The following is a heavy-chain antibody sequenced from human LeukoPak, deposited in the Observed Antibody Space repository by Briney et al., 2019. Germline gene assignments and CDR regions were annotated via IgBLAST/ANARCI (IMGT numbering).Heavy chain of an antibody. D-gene: IGHD6-6*01. V-gene: IGHV1-2*06. CDR2: INPNSGGT. Sequence: ASVKVSCKTSGYTFTGYHMHWVRQAPGQGLEWMGRINPNSGGTDYAQKFQGRVTMTRDTSISTAYMELSRLRSDDTAVYYCARERNSSSSSADAFDIWGQGTMVTVSS. CDR3: ARERNSSSSSADAFDI. J-gene: IGHJ3*02. CDR1: GYTFTGYH.